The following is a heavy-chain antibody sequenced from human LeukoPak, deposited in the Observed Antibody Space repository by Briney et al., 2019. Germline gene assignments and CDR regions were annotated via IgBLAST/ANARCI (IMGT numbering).Heavy chain of an antibody. Sequence: PGASVKVSCKASGGTFSSYAISWVRQAPGQGLEWMGRIIPILGIANYAQKLQGRVTITADKSTSTAYMELSSLRSEDTAVYYCARAAAGDLFDYWGQGTLVTVSS. CDR3: ARAAAGDLFDY. CDR2: IIPILGIA. D-gene: IGHD6-13*01. CDR1: GGTFSSYA. J-gene: IGHJ4*02. V-gene: IGHV1-69*04.